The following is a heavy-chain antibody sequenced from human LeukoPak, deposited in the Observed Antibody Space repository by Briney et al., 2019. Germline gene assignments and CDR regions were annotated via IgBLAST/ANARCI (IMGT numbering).Heavy chain of an antibody. CDR3: AKPTYYYDSSGYYSGFDY. V-gene: IGHV3-23*01. J-gene: IGHJ4*02. Sequence: PGGTLRLSCAASGFTFSSYGMSWVRQAPGKGLEWVSAISGSGGSTYYADSVKGRSTISRDNSKNTLYLQMNSLRAEDTAVYYCAKPTYYYDSSGYYSGFDYWGQGTLVTVSS. D-gene: IGHD3-22*01. CDR2: ISGSGGST. CDR1: GFTFSSYG.